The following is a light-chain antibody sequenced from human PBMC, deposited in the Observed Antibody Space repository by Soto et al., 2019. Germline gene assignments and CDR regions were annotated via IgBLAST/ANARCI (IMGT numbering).Light chain of an antibody. CDR2: GAS. CDR3: QQYASSPLT. CDR1: QTVGNNY. Sequence: EIVLTQSPGTLSLSPGERATLSCRASQTVGNNYVAWYQQIRGQTPRLLIYGASNRATGIPDRISGSGSGTDFTLTISRLEPEGFAVYYCQQYASSPLTFGGGTKVEIK. V-gene: IGKV3-20*01. J-gene: IGKJ4*01.